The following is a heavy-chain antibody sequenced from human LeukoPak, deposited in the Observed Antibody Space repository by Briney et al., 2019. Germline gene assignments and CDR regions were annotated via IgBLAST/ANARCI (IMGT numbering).Heavy chain of an antibody. CDR3: VKDWVAVAGTVAYYYGMDV. CDR2: ISSNGGST. CDR1: GFTFSSYA. J-gene: IGHJ6*02. V-gene: IGHV3-64D*09. Sequence: PGGSLRLSCSASGFTFSSYAMHWVRQAPGKGLEYVSAISSNGGSTYYADSVKGRFTISRDNSKNTLYLQMSSLRAGDTAVYYCVKDWVAVAGTVAYYYGMDVWGQGTTVTVSS. D-gene: IGHD6-19*01.